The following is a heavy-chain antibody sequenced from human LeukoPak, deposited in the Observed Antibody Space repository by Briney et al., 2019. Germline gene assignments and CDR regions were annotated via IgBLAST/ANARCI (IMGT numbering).Heavy chain of an antibody. Sequence: PGGSLRLSCAASGFTFSSYAMSWVRQAPGKGLERVSGISGSDGSTYYADSVKGRFTISRDNSKNTLYLQMISLRAEDTAIYYCAKESYFGSGWYLDYFDYWGQGTLVTVSS. D-gene: IGHD6-19*01. V-gene: IGHV3-23*01. J-gene: IGHJ4*02. CDR1: GFTFSSYA. CDR3: AKESYFGSGWYLDYFDY. CDR2: ISGSDGST.